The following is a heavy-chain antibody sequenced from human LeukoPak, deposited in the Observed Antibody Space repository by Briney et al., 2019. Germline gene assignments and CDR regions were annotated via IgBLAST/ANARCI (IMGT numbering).Heavy chain of an antibody. D-gene: IGHD3-10*01. CDR1: GGSFSGYY. Sequence: SETLSLTCAVYGGSFSGYYWSWIRQPLGKGLERIVEINHSGSTNYNPSLKSRVTISVDTSKTQFSLMLSSVTAADTAVYFCARENYYGSGSYYKRVEFDYWGQGTLVTVSS. CDR3: ARENYYGSGSYYKRVEFDY. CDR2: INHSGST. J-gene: IGHJ4*02. V-gene: IGHV4-34*01.